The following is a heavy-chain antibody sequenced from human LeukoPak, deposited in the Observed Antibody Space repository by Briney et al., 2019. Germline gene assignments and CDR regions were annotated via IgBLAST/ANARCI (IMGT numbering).Heavy chain of an antibody. CDR2: IYYSGST. CDR3: ARGGMRIPADFDY. Sequence: SETLSLTCTASGGSISSYYWSWIRQPPGKGLEWIGYIYYSGSTNYNPSLKSRVTISVDTSKNQFSLKLSSVTAADTAVYYCARGGMRIPADFDYWGQGTLVTVSS. J-gene: IGHJ4*02. V-gene: IGHV4-59*01. D-gene: IGHD2-15*01. CDR1: GGSISSYY.